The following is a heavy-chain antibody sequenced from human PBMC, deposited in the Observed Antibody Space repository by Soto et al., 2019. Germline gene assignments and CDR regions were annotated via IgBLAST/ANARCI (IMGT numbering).Heavy chain of an antibody. CDR1: GYTFTSYG. CDR3: VKEMWTRSGPQNFLDY. J-gene: IGHJ4*02. V-gene: IGHV1-18*01. CDR2: ISPNSGAT. Sequence: QVQLVQSEGELRQPGASVTVSCRASGYTFTSYGIIWVRQAPGQGLEWMGYISPNSGATTYAQNLQGRLTLTTDTSRSTAYMELRSPSSDATAIYYCVKEMWTRSGPQNFLDYWGLGALVTVSS. D-gene: IGHD6-25*01.